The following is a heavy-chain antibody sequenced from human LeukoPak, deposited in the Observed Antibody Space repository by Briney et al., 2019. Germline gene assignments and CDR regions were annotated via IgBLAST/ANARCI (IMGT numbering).Heavy chain of an antibody. J-gene: IGHJ5*02. CDR2: INPNSGGT. D-gene: IGHD3-22*01. Sequence: ASVKVSRKASGYTFTGYYMHWVRQAPGQVLEWMGWINPNSGGTNYAQKFQGRVTMTRDTSISTAYMELSRLRSDDTAVYYCARDNYYDSSGYYGWFDPWGQGTLVTVSS. CDR1: GYTFTGYY. CDR3: ARDNYYDSSGYYGWFDP. V-gene: IGHV1-2*02.